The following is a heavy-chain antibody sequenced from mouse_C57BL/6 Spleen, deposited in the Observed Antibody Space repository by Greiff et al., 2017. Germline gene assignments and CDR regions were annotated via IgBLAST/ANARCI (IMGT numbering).Heavy chain of an antibody. Sequence: EVKLMESGGDLVKPGGSLKLSCAASGFTFSSYGMSWVRQTPDKRLEWVATISRGGSYTYYHDNVKGRFTFSVANAKNTLYLRRSILKSEDTAMYYGARHDGYYFDYWGQGTTLTVSA. V-gene: IGHV5-6*01. CDR2: ISRGGSYT. D-gene: IGHD2-3*01. J-gene: IGHJ2*01. CDR1: GFTFSSYG. CDR3: ARHDGYYFDY.